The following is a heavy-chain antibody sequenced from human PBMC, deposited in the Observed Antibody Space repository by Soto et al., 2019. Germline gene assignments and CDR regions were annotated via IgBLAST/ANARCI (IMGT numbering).Heavy chain of an antibody. CDR1: GYTFTSYA. V-gene: IGHV1-3*01. Sequence: QVQLVQSGAEVKKPGGSVKVTCKASGYTFTSYAMHWVRQAPGQRLEWMGWINAGNGNTKYSQKFQGRVTITRDTSASTAYMELSSLRSEDTAVYYCARAPSYSSGWYSAGFYGMDVWGQGTTVTVSS. CDR3: ARAPSYSSGWYSAGFYGMDV. D-gene: IGHD6-19*01. CDR2: INAGNGNT. J-gene: IGHJ6*02.